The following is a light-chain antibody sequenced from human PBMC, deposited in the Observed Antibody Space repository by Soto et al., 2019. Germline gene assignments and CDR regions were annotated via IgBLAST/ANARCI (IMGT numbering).Light chain of an antibody. CDR3: QQRSNWPALT. CDR2: DAF. CDR1: QSFSSY. Sequence: EIVLTQSPATLSLSPGERATLSCRASQSFSSYLAWYQQKPGQAPRLLIYDAFNRATGIPARFSGSGSGTDFTLTISSLGPEDFAVYYCQQRSNWPALTFGGGTKVEIK. V-gene: IGKV3-11*01. J-gene: IGKJ4*01.